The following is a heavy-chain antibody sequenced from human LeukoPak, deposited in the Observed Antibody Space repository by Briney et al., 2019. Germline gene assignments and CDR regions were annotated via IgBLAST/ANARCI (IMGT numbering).Heavy chain of an antibody. CDR2: VTVIGSRT. V-gene: IGHV3-23*01. CDR1: GLTFSSYA. J-gene: IGHJ4*02. Sequence: GGCLRLSCAASGLTFSSYAMNWVRQAPGKGLEWVSAVTVIGSRTYYADSVKGRFTISRDNSRNTLHLQVNSLRVEDTALYYCVKDGCGGECFAYFDSWGQGTLVTVSA. CDR3: VKDGCGGECFAYFDS. D-gene: IGHD2-21*01.